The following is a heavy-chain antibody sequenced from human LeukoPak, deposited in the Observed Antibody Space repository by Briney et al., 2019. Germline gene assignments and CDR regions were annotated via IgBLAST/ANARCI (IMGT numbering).Heavy chain of an antibody. D-gene: IGHD2-2*01. Sequence: GGSLRLSCAASGFTFSDYYMSWVRQAPGKWLEWVSYISSSGSSTYYADSVKGRFTISRDNAKNSLYLQMNSLRAEDTAVYYCARDPIVVVPAAAIRDSWGHGTLVTVSS. J-gene: IGHJ5*01. CDR1: GFTFSDYY. V-gene: IGHV3-11*04. CDR3: ARDPIVVVPAAAIRDS. CDR2: ISSSGSST.